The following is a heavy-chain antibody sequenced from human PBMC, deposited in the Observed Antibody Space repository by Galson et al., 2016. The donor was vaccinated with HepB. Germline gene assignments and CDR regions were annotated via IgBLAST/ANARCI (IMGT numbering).Heavy chain of an antibody. Sequence: SVKVSCKASGGIFSTFGISWVRQAPGQGLEWMGGIIPMFRTPTYAQKFQGRVTITADEGTRTAYMDLSSLRPEDTALYYCARVADYGDAYYYYAMDVWGPGTTDTVSS. J-gene: IGHJ6*02. CDR1: GGIFSTFG. CDR2: IIPMFRTP. CDR3: ARVADYGDAYYYYAMDV. D-gene: IGHD4-17*01. V-gene: IGHV1-69*13.